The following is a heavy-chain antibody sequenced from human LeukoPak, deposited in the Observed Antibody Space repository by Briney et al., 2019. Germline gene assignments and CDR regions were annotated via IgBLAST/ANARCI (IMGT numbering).Heavy chain of an antibody. CDR2: IKQDGSEK. J-gene: IGHJ4*02. Sequence: PGESLRLSCAASGFTFSRFCMSWVRQAPGKGLEWVANIKQDGSEKYYVDSVKGRFTISRDNTKNSLYLQMNSLRVEDTAMYYCARLSSAWYDCDYWGQGTLVTVSS. V-gene: IGHV3-7*02. CDR1: GFTFSRFC. D-gene: IGHD6-19*01. CDR3: ARLSSAWYDCDY.